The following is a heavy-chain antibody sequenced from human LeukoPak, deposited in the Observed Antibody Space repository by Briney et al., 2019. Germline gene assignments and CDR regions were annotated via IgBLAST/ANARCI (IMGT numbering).Heavy chain of an antibody. D-gene: IGHD5-12*01. Sequence: LETLSLTCSVSGGSISSSSYYWGWIRQPPGTGLEWIGCLYYSVSTYYNPSLKSRLTISVDTSKNQFSLKLSSVTAADTAVYYCERQLRGYSGYDSYYFDYWGQGTLVTVSS. J-gene: IGHJ4*02. CDR3: ERQLRGYSGYDSYYFDY. V-gene: IGHV4-39*01. CDR1: GGSISSSSYY. CDR2: LYYSVST.